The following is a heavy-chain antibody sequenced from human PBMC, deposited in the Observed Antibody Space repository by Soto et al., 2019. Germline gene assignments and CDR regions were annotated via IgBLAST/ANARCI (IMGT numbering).Heavy chain of an antibody. CDR3: AKDTSSSPYYMDV. CDR1: GFTLSSYA. CDR2: ISGSGGST. V-gene: IGHV3-23*01. Sequence: PGGSLRLSCAASGFTLSSYAMSWVRQAPGKGLEWVSVISGSGGSTYYADSVKGRFTISRDNSKNTLYLQMNSLRPEDTAVYYCAKDTSSSPYYMDVWGKGTTVTVSS. D-gene: IGHD2-2*01. J-gene: IGHJ6*03.